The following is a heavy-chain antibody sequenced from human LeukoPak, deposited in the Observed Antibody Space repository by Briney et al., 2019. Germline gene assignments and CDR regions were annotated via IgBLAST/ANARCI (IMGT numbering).Heavy chain of an antibody. D-gene: IGHD2-15*01. J-gene: IGHJ6*03. CDR2: IYTSGST. V-gene: IGHV4-4*07. CDR3: ARAPIPTRYCSGGSCYSAYYYYMDV. CDR1: GGSISSYY. Sequence: SETLSLTCTVSGGSISSYYWSWLRQPAGKGLEWIGRIYTSGSTNYNPSLTSRVTMSVDTSKNQFSLTLSSVTAADTAVYYCARAPIPTRYCSGGSCYSAYYYYMDVWGKGTTVTISS.